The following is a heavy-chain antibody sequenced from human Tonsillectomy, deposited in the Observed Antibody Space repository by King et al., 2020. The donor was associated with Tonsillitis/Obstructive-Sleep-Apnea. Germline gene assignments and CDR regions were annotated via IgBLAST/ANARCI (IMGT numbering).Heavy chain of an antibody. D-gene: IGHD1-26*01. CDR3: ARDVSGVGATPDY. CDR1: GFTFSNYE. V-gene: IGHV3-48*03. CDR2: ISSSGGTI. Sequence: ETQMVQSGGGLVQPGGSLRLSCAASGFTFSNYEMNWVRQAPGKGLEWVSYISSSGGTIYYADSVKGRFTTPRDNTRSSVYLQMNSLRADHTAVYYCARDVSGVGATPDYWGQGALVTVSS. J-gene: IGHJ4*02.